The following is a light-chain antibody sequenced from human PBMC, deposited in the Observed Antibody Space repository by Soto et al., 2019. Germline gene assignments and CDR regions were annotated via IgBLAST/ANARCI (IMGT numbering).Light chain of an antibody. CDR2: GAS. V-gene: IGKV3-20*01. Sequence: EIGLTQSPGTLSLSPGERATLSCRASQSVSSSYLAWYQQKPGQAPRLLIYGASSRATGIPDRFSGSGSGTYFTLTIRRLETEDFAVYYCQQYGSSAFTFGPGTKVYIK. CDR3: QQYGSSAFT. CDR1: QSVSSSY. J-gene: IGKJ3*01.